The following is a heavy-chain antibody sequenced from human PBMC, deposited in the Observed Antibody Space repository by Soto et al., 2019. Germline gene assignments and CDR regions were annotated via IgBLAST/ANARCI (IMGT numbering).Heavy chain of an antibody. CDR3: ARGVYGDHLKY. J-gene: IGHJ4*02. D-gene: IGHD4-17*01. CDR1: GGSISSYY. Sequence: SETLSLTCTVSGGSISSYYWSWSRQPPGKGLEWIGYIYYSGSTNYNPSLKSRVTISVDTSKNQFSLKLSSVTAADTAVYYCARGVYGDHLKYWGQGTLVTVSS. V-gene: IGHV4-59*01. CDR2: IYYSGST.